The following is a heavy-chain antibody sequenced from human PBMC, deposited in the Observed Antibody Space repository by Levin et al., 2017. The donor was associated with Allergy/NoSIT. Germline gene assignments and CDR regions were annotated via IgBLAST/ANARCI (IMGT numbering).Heavy chain of an antibody. CDR2: INDSGST. Sequence: SETLSLTCAVYGGSFNSYYWSWIRQPPGKGLEWIGEINDSGSTNYNPSLKSRVTISVDRSKNQFSLRLSSVTAADTAVYYCARCGRQQLVRSRNWFDPWGQGTLVTVSS. CDR1: GGSFNSYY. CDR3: ARCGRQQLVRSRNWFDP. V-gene: IGHV4-34*01. J-gene: IGHJ5*02. D-gene: IGHD6-13*01.